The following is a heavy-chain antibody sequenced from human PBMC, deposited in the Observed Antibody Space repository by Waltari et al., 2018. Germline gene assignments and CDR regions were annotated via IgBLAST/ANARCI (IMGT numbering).Heavy chain of an antibody. CDR3: ARLAPKTYRSPVPGRDYYYGLDV. V-gene: IGHV3-74*01. J-gene: IGHJ6*02. D-gene: IGHD6-13*01. CDR2: IKGDGSTS. Sequence: EEQLVESGGGLVQPGDSLRLSCAASGFTYSNHWMHWVRQASGKGLVWVSRIKGDGSTSNYADSVKGRFTISRDNTKKTLYLQMKRLRVEDTAVYYCARLAPKTYRSPVPGRDYYYGLDVWGQGTTVTVSS. CDR1: GFTYSNHW.